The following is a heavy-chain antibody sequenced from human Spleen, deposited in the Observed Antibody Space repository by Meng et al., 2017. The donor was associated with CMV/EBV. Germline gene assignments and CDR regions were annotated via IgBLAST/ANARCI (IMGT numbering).Heavy chain of an antibody. J-gene: IGHJ5*02. CDR1: GGSFRDYT. Sequence: YGGSFRDYTWNWIRQTPGEGLEWIGAINPGGSTDYSPSLKSRVSISVDTSKSQFSLKLNSVTAADTAVYYCARGGKPMSQKRNNWFDPWGQGTLVTVSS. D-gene: IGHD1-14*01. V-gene: IGHV4-34*01. CDR2: INPGGST. CDR3: ARGGKPMSQKRNNWFDP.